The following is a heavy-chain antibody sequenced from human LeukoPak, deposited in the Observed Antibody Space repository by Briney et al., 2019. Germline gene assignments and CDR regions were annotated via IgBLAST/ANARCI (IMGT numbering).Heavy chain of an antibody. CDR1: GYSINSGYY. CDR2: VYHTGST. V-gene: IGHV4-38-2*02. Sequence: SETLSLTCTVSGYSINSGYYWGWIRQSPGKGLQWIGSVYHTGSTYDNPSLRSRVTVSLNTSKNQFSLKLSSVTAADTAVYYCATCMRSSLARGGWYFDLWGRGTLATVSS. J-gene: IGHJ2*01. CDR3: ATCMRSSLARGGWYFDL. D-gene: IGHD5-12*01.